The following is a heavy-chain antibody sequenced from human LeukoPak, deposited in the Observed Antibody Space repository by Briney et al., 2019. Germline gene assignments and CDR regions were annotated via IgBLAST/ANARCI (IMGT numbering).Heavy chain of an antibody. D-gene: IGHD2-15*01. CDR1: GGSINNYY. Sequence: KPSETLSLTCTVSGGSINNYYWSWIRQPAGKGLEWIGRIYTRGSTNYNPSLKSRVTMSVDTSKNQFSLKLSSVTAADTAVYYCARGRYCSADICPGGDALDIWGQGTMVSVSS. J-gene: IGHJ3*02. V-gene: IGHV4-4*07. CDR2: IYTRGST. CDR3: ARGRYCSADICPGGDALDI.